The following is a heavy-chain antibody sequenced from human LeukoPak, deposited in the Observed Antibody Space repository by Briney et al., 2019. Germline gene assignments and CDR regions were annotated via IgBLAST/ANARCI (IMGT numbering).Heavy chain of an antibody. CDR1: GDSIISSSYY. V-gene: IGHV4-39*01. J-gene: IGHJ6*03. CDR3: ARVAAAPERRLYYYYYMDV. CDR2: IYYSGTT. D-gene: IGHD6-13*01. Sequence: SETLSLTCTVSGDSIISSSYYWGWIRQPPGQGLEWIGSIYYSGTTYYNPSLKSRVTISVDTSKIQFSLRLTSVTAADTAVCYCARVAAAPERRLYYYYYMDVWGKGTTVTVSS.